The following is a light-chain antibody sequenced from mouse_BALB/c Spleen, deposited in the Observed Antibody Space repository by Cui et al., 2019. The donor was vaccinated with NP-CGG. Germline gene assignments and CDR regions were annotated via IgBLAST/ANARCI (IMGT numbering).Light chain of an antibody. Sequence: QAVLPQESALTTSPGETVTLTCRSSTGAVTTSNYANWVQEKPDHLFTGLIGGTNNRAPGVPARFSGSLIGDKTALTIAGAQTDDEAIYFCALWYSNHWVFGGGTKLTVL. CDR3: ALWYSNHWV. CDR2: GTN. V-gene: IGLV1*01. J-gene: IGLJ1*01. CDR1: TGAVTTSNY.